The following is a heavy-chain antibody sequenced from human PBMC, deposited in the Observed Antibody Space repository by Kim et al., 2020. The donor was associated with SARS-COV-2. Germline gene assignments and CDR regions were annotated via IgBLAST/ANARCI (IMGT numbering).Heavy chain of an antibody. V-gene: IGHV4-59*09. CDR3: AGGGVVDLLGY. Sequence: NDNPSLKRRVTISEETSKNQFSLKLSSVTAADTAGYYCAGGGVVDLLGYWGQGTLVTVSS. D-gene: IGHD2-21*01. J-gene: IGHJ4*02.